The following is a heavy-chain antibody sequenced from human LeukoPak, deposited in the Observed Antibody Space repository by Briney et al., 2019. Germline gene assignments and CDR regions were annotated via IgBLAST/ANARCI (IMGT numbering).Heavy chain of an antibody. Sequence: GESLQISCKASGSSFTSYWIGWVRQLPGKGLEWMGIIDPSDSETRYTPSLQGQVTISVDKSLTTADLQWNSLKASDTAMYYCARQTAMGRSGDYWGQGTLVTVSS. V-gene: IGHV5-51*01. CDR1: GSSFTSYW. CDR3: ARQTAMGRSGDY. CDR2: IDPSDSET. J-gene: IGHJ4*02. D-gene: IGHD5-18*01.